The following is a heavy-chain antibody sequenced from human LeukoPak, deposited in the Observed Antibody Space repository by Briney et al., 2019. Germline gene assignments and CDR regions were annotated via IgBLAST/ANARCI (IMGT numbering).Heavy chain of an antibody. D-gene: IGHD6-13*01. J-gene: IGHJ4*02. CDR2: ISGSGGGT. V-gene: IGHV3-23*01. CDR3: AKRPNPSSSWYGGAFDY. CDR1: GFTFSTYA. Sequence: PGGSLRLSCAASGFTFSTYAMSWVRQAVGKGLEWVSLISGSGGGTYYADSVKGRFTISRDNSKNTLYLQLNSLRVEDTAVYYCAKRPNPSSSWYGGAFDYWGQGTLVTVSS.